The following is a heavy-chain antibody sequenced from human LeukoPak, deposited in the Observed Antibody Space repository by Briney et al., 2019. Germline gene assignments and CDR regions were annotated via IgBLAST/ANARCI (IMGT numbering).Heavy chain of an antibody. J-gene: IGHJ5*02. CDR1: GGSISSSSYY. Sequence: ASETLSLTCTVSGGSISSSSYYWGWIRQPPGKGLEWVGNIYYSGNTYYNPSLKSRVTISVDTSKNQFSLTLTSVIAADTAVYYCARVDCTSSTNCYSQPDFNWFDPWGQGSLVTVSS. V-gene: IGHV4-39*07. D-gene: IGHD2-2*01. CDR3: ARVDCTSSTNCYSQPDFNWFDP. CDR2: IYYSGNT.